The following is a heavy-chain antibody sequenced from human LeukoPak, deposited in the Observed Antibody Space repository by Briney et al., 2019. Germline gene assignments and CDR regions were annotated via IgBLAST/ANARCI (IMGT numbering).Heavy chain of an antibody. CDR2: LSHAGNT. J-gene: IGHJ4*02. CDR1: GDSVRNDFYY. V-gene: IGHV4-39*01. Sequence: SETLSLTCSVSGDSVRNDFYYWGWIRQPRGKGPEWVACLSHAGNTWYNPSRESRLSISVYTSKNQFSLKFSSVTAADTALYWCARHNAPRRVGFDFWGQGILVTVSS. D-gene: IGHD2-2*01. CDR3: ARHNAPRRVGFDF.